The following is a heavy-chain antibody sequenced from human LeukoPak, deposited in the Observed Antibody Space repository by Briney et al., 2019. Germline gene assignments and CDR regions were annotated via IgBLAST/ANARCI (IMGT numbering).Heavy chain of an antibody. D-gene: IGHD2-15*01. J-gene: IGHJ4*02. CDR3: ARGFYCFDG. CDR2: IYYSEST. V-gene: IGHV4-59*01. Sequence: SETLSLICTVFGGYISSYYWSWVRQRPGTGLELIGYIYYSESTNNNSSLKSRVTISVDTYKNQYSLNLDSVTATDTAVSLCARGFYCFDGWGQATLVTVSS. CDR1: GGYISSYY.